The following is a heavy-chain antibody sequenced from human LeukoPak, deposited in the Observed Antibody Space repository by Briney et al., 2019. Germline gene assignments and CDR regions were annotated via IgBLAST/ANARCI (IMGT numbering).Heavy chain of an antibody. D-gene: IGHD5-18*01. V-gene: IGHV1-69*13. CDR2: IIPIFGTA. Sequence: SVKVSCKASGGTFSSYAISWVRQAPGQGLEWMGGIIPIFGTANYAQKFQGRVTITADESTSTAYMELSSLRSEDTAVYYRASQDSYGPYYYYMDVWGKGTTVTVSS. J-gene: IGHJ6*03. CDR1: GGTFSSYA. CDR3: ASQDSYGPYYYYMDV.